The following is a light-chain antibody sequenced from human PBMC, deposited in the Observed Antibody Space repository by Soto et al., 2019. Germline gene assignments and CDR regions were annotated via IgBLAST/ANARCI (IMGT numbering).Light chain of an antibody. CDR3: LQDYYYPLT. J-gene: IGKJ4*01. V-gene: IGKV1-6*01. CDR2: AAS. CDR1: QGIRND. Sequence: AVQMTQSPSSRSASVGDRVTITCRASQGIRNDLGWYQQKPGKAPKLLIYAASSLQSGVPSRFSGSGSGTDFTLTISSLQPEDFATYYCLQDYYYPLTFGGGTKVEIK.